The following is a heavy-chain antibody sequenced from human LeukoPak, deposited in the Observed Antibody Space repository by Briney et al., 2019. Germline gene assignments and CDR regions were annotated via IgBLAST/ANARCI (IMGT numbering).Heavy chain of an antibody. J-gene: IGHJ3*02. V-gene: IGHV4-59*01. CDR1: GGSISSYY. Sequence: SETLSLTCTVSGGSISSYYWSWIRQPPGKGLEWIGYIYYSGSTNYNPSLKSRVTISVDTSKNQFSLKMKSVIAADTAVYYCARDPTHGAVDIWGQGTMVTVSS. CDR3: ARDPTHGAVDI. D-gene: IGHD4-11*01. CDR2: IYYSGST.